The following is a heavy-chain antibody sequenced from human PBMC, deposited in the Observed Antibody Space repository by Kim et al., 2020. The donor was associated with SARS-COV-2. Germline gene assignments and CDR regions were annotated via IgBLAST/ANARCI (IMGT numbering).Heavy chain of an antibody. J-gene: IGHJ6*02. D-gene: IGHD3-10*01. V-gene: IGHV4-34*01. Sequence: SETLSLTCAVYGGSFSGYYWSWIRQPPGKGLEWIGEINHSGSTNYNPSLKSRVTISVDTSKNQFSLKLSSVTAADTAVYYCARQKMSPHYFYYGSGSYYPRVNGMDVWGQGTTVTVSS. CDR3: ARQKMSPHYFYYGSGSYYPRVNGMDV. CDR2: INHSGST. CDR1: GGSFSGYY.